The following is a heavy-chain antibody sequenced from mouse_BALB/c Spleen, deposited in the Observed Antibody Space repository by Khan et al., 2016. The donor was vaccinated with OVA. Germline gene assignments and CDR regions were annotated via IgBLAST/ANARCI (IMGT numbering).Heavy chain of an antibody. CDR3: ARGNYYGYYFDY. CDR1: GYSITSGYA. V-gene: IGHV3-2*02. J-gene: IGHJ2*01. D-gene: IGHD1-1*01. CDR2: ISYSGGT. Sequence: EVKLLESGPGLVKPSQSLSLTCTVTGYSITSGYAWNWIRQFPGNKLEWMSYISYSGGTSYNPSLKSRISITRDTSKNQFFLQLNSVTTEDTATYYCARGNYYGYYFDYWGQGTPLTISS.